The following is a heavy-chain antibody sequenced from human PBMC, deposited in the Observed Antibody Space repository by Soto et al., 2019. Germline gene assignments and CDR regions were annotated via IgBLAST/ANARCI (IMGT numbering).Heavy chain of an antibody. V-gene: IGHV3-23*01. Sequence: EVQLLESGGGLVQPGGSLRLSCAASGFTFSSYAMSWVRQAPGKGLEWVSAISGSGGSTYYADSVKGRFTISRDNSKNTLYLQMNSLRAEDTAVYYCAKALNYDFWSGYYGGAFDIWGQGTMVTVSS. CDR3: AKALNYDFWSGYYGGAFDI. J-gene: IGHJ3*02. CDR2: ISGSGGST. D-gene: IGHD3-3*01. CDR1: GFTFSSYA.